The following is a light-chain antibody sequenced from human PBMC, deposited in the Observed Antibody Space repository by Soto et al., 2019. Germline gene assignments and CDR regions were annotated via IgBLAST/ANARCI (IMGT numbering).Light chain of an antibody. Sequence: EIVMTQSPGTLSLSPGERATLSCRASQSVSSRYLAWYQQKPGQAPRLLIYDASTRATGIPGRFSGSGSGTDFTLTISRLEPEDFAMYYCQQYGSSPLFTFGPGTKVNIK. CDR3: QQYGSSPLFT. J-gene: IGKJ3*01. V-gene: IGKV3-20*01. CDR1: QSVSSRY. CDR2: DAS.